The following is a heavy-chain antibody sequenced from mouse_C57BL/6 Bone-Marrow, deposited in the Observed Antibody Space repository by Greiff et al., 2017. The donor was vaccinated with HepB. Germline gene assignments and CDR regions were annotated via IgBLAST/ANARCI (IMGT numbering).Heavy chain of an antibody. D-gene: IGHD2-10*01. J-gene: IGHJ1*03. V-gene: IGHV1-7*01. CDR1: GYTFTSYW. CDR2: ITPSSGYT. CDR3: LLPYWYFDV. Sequence: VQLQQSGAELAKPGASVKLSCKASGYTFTSYWMHWVKQRPGQGLEWIGYITPSSGYTKYNQKFKDKATLTADKSSSTAYMQLSSLTYEDSAVSYCLLPYWYFDVWGTGTTVTVSS.